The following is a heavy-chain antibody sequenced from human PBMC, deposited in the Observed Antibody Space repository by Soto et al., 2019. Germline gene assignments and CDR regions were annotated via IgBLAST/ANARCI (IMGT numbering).Heavy chain of an antibody. V-gene: IGHV3-23*01. Sequence: EVQLLESGGGLVQPGGSLRLSCAASGFTFSSYAMSWVRQAPGKWLEWVSAISGSGGSTYYADSVKGRFTISRDNSKNTLYLQMNSLRAEDTAVYDCSKGRLATIPTNFAYWGQGTLVTVSS. D-gene: IGHD5-12*01. CDR2: ISGSGGST. CDR1: GFTFSSYA. CDR3: SKGRLATIPTNFAY. J-gene: IGHJ4*02.